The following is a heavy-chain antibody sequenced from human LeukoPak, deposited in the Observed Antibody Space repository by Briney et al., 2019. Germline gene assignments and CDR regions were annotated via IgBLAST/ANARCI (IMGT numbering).Heavy chain of an antibody. D-gene: IGHD6-19*01. CDR2: IYYSGST. CDR3: AHEIAVAAKPVGPFDY. J-gene: IGHJ4*02. CDR1: GGSISSSSYY. V-gene: IGHV4-39*07. Sequence: SETLSLTCTVSGGSISSSSYYWGWIRQPPGKGLEWIGSIYYSGSTYYNPSPKSRVTISVDTSKNQFSLKLSFVTAADTAVYYCAHEIAVAAKPVGPFDYWGQGTLVTVSS.